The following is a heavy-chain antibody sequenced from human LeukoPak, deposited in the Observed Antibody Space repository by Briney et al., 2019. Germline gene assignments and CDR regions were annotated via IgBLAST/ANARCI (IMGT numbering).Heavy chain of an antibody. V-gene: IGHV3-30*18. J-gene: IGHJ4*02. CDR3: AKDIWFGELSPSNN. D-gene: IGHD3-10*01. CDR1: GFIFSNYV. Sequence: PGGSLRLSCTASGFIFSNYVMHWVRQAPGKGLEWVALSLYDGTKESYADSVKGRFTISRDNSKNTLYLQMNSLRAEDTAVYYCAKDIWFGELSPSNNWGQGTLVTVSS. CDR2: SLYDGTKE.